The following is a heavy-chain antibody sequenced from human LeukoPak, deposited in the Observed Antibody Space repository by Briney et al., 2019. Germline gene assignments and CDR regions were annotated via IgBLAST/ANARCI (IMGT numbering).Heavy chain of an antibody. D-gene: IGHD2-21*02. CDR3: AKTTEVDCQPILIDY. Sequence: PGGSLRLSCAASGFTFSSYAMSWVRQAPGKGLEWVSAISGSGGSTYYADSVKGRFTISRDNSKNTLYLQMNSLRAEDTAVYYCAKTTEVDCQPILIDYWGQGTLVTVSS. V-gene: IGHV3-23*01. J-gene: IGHJ4*02. CDR2: ISGSGGST. CDR1: GFTFSSYA.